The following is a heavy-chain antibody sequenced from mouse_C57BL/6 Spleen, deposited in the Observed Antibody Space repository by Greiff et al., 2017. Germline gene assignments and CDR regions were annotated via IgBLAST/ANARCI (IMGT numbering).Heavy chain of an antibody. D-gene: IGHD1-1*01. J-gene: IGHJ3*01. CDR2: IYPGDGDT. Sequence: QVQLQQSGAELVKPGASVKISCKASGYAFSSYWMNWVKQRPGKGLEWIGQIYPGDGDTNYNGKFKGKATLTADKSSSTAYMQLSSLTSEDSAVYFCARSTIGSSHPFAYWGQGTLVTVSA. V-gene: IGHV1-80*01. CDR1: GYAFSSYW. CDR3: ARSTIGSSHPFAY.